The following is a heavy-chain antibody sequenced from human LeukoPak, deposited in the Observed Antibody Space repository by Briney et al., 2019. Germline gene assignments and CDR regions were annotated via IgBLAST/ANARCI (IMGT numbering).Heavy chain of an antibody. CDR3: ARLTYDYVWGSYLNY. V-gene: IGHV4-39*01. J-gene: IGHJ4*02. Sequence: SETLSLTCTVSGGSISSSSYYWGWTRQPPGKGLERIGSIYYSGSTYYNPSLKSRVTISVDTSKNQFSLKLSSVTAADTAVYYCARLTYDYVWGSYLNYWGQGTLVTVSS. CDR2: IYYSGST. D-gene: IGHD3-16*02. CDR1: GGSISSSSYY.